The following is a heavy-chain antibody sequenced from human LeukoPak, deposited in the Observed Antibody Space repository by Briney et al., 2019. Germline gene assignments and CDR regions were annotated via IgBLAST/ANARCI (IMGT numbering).Heavy chain of an antibody. D-gene: IGHD6-6*01. Sequence: ASVKVSCKASGGTFSSYAISWVRQAPGQGLEWMGRIIHIFCTANYAQKFQGRVTITTDQSTSTAYMELSSLRSEDTAVYYCASRIAARPNYYYYMDVWGKGTTVTVSS. J-gene: IGHJ6*03. CDR3: ASRIAARPNYYYYMDV. V-gene: IGHV1-69*05. CDR2: IIHIFCTA. CDR1: GGTFSSYA.